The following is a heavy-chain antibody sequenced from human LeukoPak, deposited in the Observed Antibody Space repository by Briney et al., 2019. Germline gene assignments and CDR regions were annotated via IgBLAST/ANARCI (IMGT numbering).Heavy chain of an antibody. CDR1: GFTFSSYA. V-gene: IGHV3-23*01. J-gene: IGHJ4*02. D-gene: IGHD4-23*01. CDR3: ANSLDYGGKKYFDY. CDR2: ISGSGGST. Sequence: PGGSLRLSCAASGFTFSSYAMSWVRQAPGKWLEWVSAISGSGGSTYYADSVKGRFTISRDNSKNTLYLQMNSLRAEDTAVCYCANSLDYGGKKYFDYWGQGTLVTVSS.